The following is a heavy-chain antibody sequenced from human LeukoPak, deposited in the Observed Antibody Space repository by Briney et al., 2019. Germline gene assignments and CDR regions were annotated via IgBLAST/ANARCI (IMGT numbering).Heavy chain of an antibody. V-gene: IGHV1-2*02. CDR3: ARVPRYSNYAFAWFDP. CDR1: GYTFTGYY. D-gene: IGHD4-11*01. J-gene: IGHJ5*02. Sequence: ASVKVSCKASGYTFTGYYMHWVRQAPGQGLEWMGWINPNSGGTNYAQKFQGRVAMTRDTSIGTAYMELSRLRSDDTAVYYCARVPRYSNYAFAWFDPWGQGTLVTVSS. CDR2: INPNSGGT.